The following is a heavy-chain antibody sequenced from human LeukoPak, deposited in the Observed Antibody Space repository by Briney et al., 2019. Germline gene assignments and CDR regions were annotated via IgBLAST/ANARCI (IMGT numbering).Heavy chain of an antibody. D-gene: IGHD4-17*01. V-gene: IGHV3-11*01. CDR3: ARVTTVTYFDY. Sequence: GGSLRLSCAASGFIFSDYCMSWIRQAPGKGLECVSYISSSGTTIYYADSVKGRFTISRDNSKNTLYLQMNSLRAEDTAVYYCARVTTVTYFDYWGQGTLVTVSS. J-gene: IGHJ4*02. CDR1: GFIFSDYC. CDR2: ISSSGTTI.